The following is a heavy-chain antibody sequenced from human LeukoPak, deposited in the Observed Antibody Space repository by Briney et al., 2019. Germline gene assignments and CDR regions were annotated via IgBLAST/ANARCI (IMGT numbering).Heavy chain of an antibody. CDR2: INSDGSST. CDR1: GFTFSSYW. D-gene: IGHD4-17*01. Sequence: GGSLRHSCAASGFTFSSYWMHWVRQAPGKGLVWVSRINSDGSSTSYADSVKGRFTISRDNSKNSLYLQMNSLRAEDTAVYYCARVITVYNDYEEVAEYFQHWGQGTLVIVSS. J-gene: IGHJ1*01. V-gene: IGHV3-74*01. CDR3: ARVITVYNDYEEVAEYFQH.